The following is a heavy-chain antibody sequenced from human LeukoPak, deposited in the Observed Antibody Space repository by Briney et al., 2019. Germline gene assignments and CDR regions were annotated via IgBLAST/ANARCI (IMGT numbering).Heavy chain of an antibody. CDR3: ARDPEANWAFFDH. V-gene: IGHV1-46*01. D-gene: IGHD7-27*01. Sequence: ASVKVSCKASGYTFTDYYIHWVRQAPGQGLEWMGVINPSGGSTTYAQNFKDRVTMTRDTSTSTVYMEVSSLRSADTALYYCARDPEANWAFFDHWGQGTLVTVSA. J-gene: IGHJ4*02. CDR1: GYTFTDYY. CDR2: INPSGGST.